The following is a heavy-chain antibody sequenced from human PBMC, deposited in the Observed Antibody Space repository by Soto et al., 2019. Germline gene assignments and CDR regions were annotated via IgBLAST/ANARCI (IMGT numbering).Heavy chain of an antibody. Sequence: SETLSLTCTVSGGSISSYYWSWIRQPPGKGLEWIGYIYYSGSTNYNPSLKSRVTISVDTSKNQFSLKLSSVTAADTAVYYCARAVVVVPAAIFDYWGQGTLVTVSS. CDR2: IYYSGST. CDR1: GGSISSYY. CDR3: ARAVVVVPAAIFDY. J-gene: IGHJ4*02. D-gene: IGHD2-2*01. V-gene: IGHV4-59*01.